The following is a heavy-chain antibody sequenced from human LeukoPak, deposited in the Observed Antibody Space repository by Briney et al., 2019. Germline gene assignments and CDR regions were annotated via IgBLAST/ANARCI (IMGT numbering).Heavy chain of an antibody. CDR3: ARDALHSRPFDY. J-gene: IGHJ4*02. V-gene: IGHV1-69*01. CDR2: IIPIFGTA. Sequence: GSSVKVPCKASGGTFSSYAISWLRQAPGQGLEWMGGIIPIFGTANYAQKFQGRVTITADESTSTAYMELSSLRSEDTAVYYCARDALHSRPFDYWGQGTLVSVSS. CDR1: GGTFSSYA.